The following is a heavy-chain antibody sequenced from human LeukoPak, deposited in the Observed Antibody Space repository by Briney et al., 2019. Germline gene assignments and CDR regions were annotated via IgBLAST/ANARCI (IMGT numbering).Heavy chain of an antibody. CDR1: GYTFTSYY. CDR3: ARDTVTTVDY. V-gene: IGHV1-46*01. Sequence: ASVKVSCKASGYTFTSYYIHWVRQAPGQGLEWMGIINPSDGSTNYARKFQGRITMTRDTSTSTVYMELSSLRFDDTAVYYCARDTVTTVDYWGQGTLVTVSS. J-gene: IGHJ4*02. D-gene: IGHD4-17*01. CDR2: INPSDGST.